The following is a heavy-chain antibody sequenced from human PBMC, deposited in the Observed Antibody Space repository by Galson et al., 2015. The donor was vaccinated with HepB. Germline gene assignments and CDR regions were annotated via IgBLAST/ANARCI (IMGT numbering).Heavy chain of an antibody. D-gene: IGHD6-19*01. CDR1: GGSFSGYY. V-gene: IGHV4-34*01. CDR2: INHSGST. Sequence: LSLTCAVYGGSFSGYYWSWIRQPPGKGLEWIGEINHSGSTNYNPSLKSRVTISVDTSKNQFSLKLSSVTAADTAVYYCARGSGYSSGWYDFDYWGQGTLVTVSS. CDR3: ARGSGYSSGWYDFDY. J-gene: IGHJ4*02.